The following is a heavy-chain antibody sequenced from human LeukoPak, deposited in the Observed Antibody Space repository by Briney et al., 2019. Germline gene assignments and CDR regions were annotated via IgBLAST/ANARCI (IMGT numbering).Heavy chain of an antibody. CDR3: ARAPYLSPSY. V-gene: IGHV4-34*12. D-gene: IGHD3-16*01. CDR1: GGSLSGYY. CDR2: ILLGGST. Sequence: SETVSLTCGVYGGSLSGYYWSWIRQPPGKGLEWIGEILLGGSTNYNPSLKSRVTMSLDTSRNQFSLKLSSVTAADTALYYCARAPYLSPSYWGQGTLVTVSS. J-gene: IGHJ4*02.